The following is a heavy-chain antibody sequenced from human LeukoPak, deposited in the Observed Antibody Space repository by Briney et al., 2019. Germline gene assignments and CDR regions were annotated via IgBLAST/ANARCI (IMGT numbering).Heavy chain of an antibody. CDR2: IYHSGST. Sequence: SETLSLTCTVSGGSISSGGYYWSWIRQPPGKGLEWIGYIYHSGSTYYNPSLKSRVTISVDRSKNQFSLKLSSVTAADTAVYYCARVGRGAPLNTGSNYYYYGMDVWGQGTTVTVSS. V-gene: IGHV4-30-2*01. CDR3: ARVGRGAPLNTGSNYYYYGMDV. J-gene: IGHJ6*02. D-gene: IGHD3-10*01. CDR1: GGSISSGGYY.